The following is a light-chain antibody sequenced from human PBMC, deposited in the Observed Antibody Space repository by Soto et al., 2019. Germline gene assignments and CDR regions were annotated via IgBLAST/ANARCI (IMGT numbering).Light chain of an antibody. J-gene: IGKJ1*01. V-gene: IGKV3-20*01. CDR1: QSVRSNY. Sequence: IVLTQSPGTLSLSPGERATLSCRASQSVRSNYLAWYQQKPGQAPRLLIYDASSRATGIPDRFSGSGSGTDFTLTISRLEPEDFAVYYCQQYGSSPTFGQGTKVEVK. CDR2: DAS. CDR3: QQYGSSPT.